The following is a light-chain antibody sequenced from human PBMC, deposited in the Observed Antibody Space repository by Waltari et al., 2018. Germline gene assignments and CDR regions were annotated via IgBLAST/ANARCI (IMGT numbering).Light chain of an antibody. J-gene: IGKJ2*01. Sequence: EIVLTQSPGTLSLSPGERATLSCRASQSVNSRYLAWYQQKPGQAPRLLISGASSRATSIPDRFSGSVSGTDFTLTISRLEPEDFAVYYCQQYDTSPPGYTFGQGTKLEIK. V-gene: IGKV3-20*01. CDR1: QSVNSRY. CDR2: GAS. CDR3: QQYDTSPPGYT.